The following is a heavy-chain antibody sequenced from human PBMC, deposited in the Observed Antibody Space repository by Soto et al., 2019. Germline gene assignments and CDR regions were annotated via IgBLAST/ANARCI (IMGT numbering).Heavy chain of an antibody. J-gene: IGHJ4*02. CDR3: ARDRSIAAAGGAWYYFDY. V-gene: IGHV6-1*01. CDR1: GDSVSSNSAA. D-gene: IGHD6-13*01. Sequence: PSQTLSLTCVISGDSVSSNSAAWNWIRQSPSRGLEWLGRTYYRSKWYNDYAVSVKSRITINPDTSKNQFSLQLNSVTPEDTAVYYCARDRSIAAAGGAWYYFDYWGQGTLVTVSS. CDR2: TYYRSKWYN.